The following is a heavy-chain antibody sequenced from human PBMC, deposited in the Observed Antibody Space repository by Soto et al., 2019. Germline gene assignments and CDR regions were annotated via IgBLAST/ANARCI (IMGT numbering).Heavy chain of an antibody. J-gene: IGHJ3*02. V-gene: IGHV3-74*01. CDR3: ARDYGEAGSTAVFDM. CDR2: INSDGSST. CDR1: GLTFGGYW. Sequence: GGSLRLSCAASGLTFGGYWMHWVRQAPGKGLVWVSRINSDGSSTSYADSVKGRFTISRDNAKNTLYLQMNSLRAEDTAVYYCARDYGEAGSTAVFDMWGQGTMVTVSS. D-gene: IGHD4-17*01.